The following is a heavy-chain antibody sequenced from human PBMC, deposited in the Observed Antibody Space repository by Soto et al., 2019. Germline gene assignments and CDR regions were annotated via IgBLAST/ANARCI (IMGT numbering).Heavy chain of an antibody. V-gene: IGHV4-59*01. CDR2: IYYSGST. CDR3: ARGGAVRWFDP. D-gene: IGHD3-16*01. CDR1: GGSISSYY. J-gene: IGHJ5*02. Sequence: SETLSLTCTVSGGSISSYYWSWIRQPPGKGLEWIGYIYYSGSTNYNPSLKSRVTISVDTSKNQFSLKLSSVTAADTAVYYCARGGAVRWFDPWGQGTLVTVSS.